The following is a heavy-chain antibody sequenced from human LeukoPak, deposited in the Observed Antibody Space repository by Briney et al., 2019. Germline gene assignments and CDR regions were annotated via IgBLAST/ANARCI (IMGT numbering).Heavy chain of an antibody. D-gene: IGHD4-23*01. Sequence: SGTLSLTCAVSGGSISSSNWWSWVRQPPGKGLEWIGEIYHSGSTNYNPSLKSRVTMSLDKSKNQFSLKLSSVTAADTAVYYCARAPYGGNPYYFYYWGQGTLVTVSS. CDR2: IYHSGST. CDR1: GGSISSSNW. V-gene: IGHV4-4*02. CDR3: ARAPYGGNPYYFYY. J-gene: IGHJ4*02.